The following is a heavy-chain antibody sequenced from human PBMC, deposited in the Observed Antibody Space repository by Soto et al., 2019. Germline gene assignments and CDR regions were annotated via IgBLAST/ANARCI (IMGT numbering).Heavy chain of an antibody. CDR1: GGSISNGQW. CDR3: ARDQGSHPGD. V-gene: IGHV4-4*02. CDR2: IYHSGST. D-gene: IGHD6-13*01. Sequence: QVQLRESGPGLVRPSGTLSLTCAVSGGSISNGQWWRWVRQAPGKGLEWIGEIYHSGSTNYNPSLKSRVTMSVVPSKNLFSLTLNSVTAADTAFYYCARDQGSHPGDWGQGTLVSVSS. J-gene: IGHJ4*02.